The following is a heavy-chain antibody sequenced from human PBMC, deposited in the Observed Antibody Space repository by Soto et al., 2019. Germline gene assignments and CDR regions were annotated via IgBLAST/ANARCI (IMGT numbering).Heavy chain of an antibody. J-gene: IGHJ6*02. CDR1: GYTFSSYF. Sequence: QVQLVQSGAEVRKPGASVKVSCKASGYTFSSYFITWVRQAPGQGLEWMGWISAYNGNTNYAQMLQGRVTMTTDTSTSTAYIELRSLTSDDTAVYNCARQNYYSGMDVWGQGTTVTVSS. V-gene: IGHV1-18*01. CDR3: ARQNYYSGMDV. CDR2: ISAYNGNT.